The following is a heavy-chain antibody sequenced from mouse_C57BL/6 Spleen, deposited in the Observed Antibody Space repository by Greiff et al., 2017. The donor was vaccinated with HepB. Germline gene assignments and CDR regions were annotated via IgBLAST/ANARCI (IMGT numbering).Heavy chain of an antibody. Sequence: QVTLKVCGPGILQSSQTLSLTCSFSGFSLSTSGMGVSWIRQPSGKGLEWLAHIYWDDDKRYNPSLKSRLTISKDTSRNQVFLKITSVDTADTATYYCARSRDYSNYPLYAMDYWGQGTSVTVSS. CDR1: GFSLSTSGMG. CDR2: IYWDDDK. CDR3: ARSRDYSNYPLYAMDY. V-gene: IGHV8-12*01. J-gene: IGHJ4*01. D-gene: IGHD2-5*01.